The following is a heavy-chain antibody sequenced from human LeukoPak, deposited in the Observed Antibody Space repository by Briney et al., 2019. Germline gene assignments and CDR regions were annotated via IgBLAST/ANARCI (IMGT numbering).Heavy chain of an antibody. CDR2: IKSDGSST. CDR3: AREFRVLPDI. J-gene: IGHJ3*02. CDR1: GFTFSSYW. Sequence: GGSLRLSCAAASGFTFSSYWMHWVRQAPGKGLVWVSRIKSDGSSTNFADSVKGRFTISRDNAKNTLYLQMNSLRDEDTAVYYCAREFRVLPDIWGQGTMVTVSS. D-gene: IGHD2-8*02. V-gene: IGHV3-74*01.